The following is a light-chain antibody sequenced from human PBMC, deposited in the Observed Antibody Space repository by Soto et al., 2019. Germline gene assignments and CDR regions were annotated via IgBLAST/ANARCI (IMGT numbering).Light chain of an antibody. CDR1: QSVRSDY. V-gene: IGKV3-11*01. J-gene: IGKJ5*01. CDR3: QQRSNWPF. CDR2: DAS. Sequence: EIVFTQSPGTLSLSPGERATLSCRASQSVRSDYLAWYHQKPGQAPRLHIYDASNRATGIPARFSGSGSGTDLTLTISSLEPEDFAVYYCQQRSNWPFFGQGTRLEIK.